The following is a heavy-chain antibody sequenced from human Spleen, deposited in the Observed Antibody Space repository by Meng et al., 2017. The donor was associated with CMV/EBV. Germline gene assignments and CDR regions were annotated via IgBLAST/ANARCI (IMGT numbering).Heavy chain of an antibody. V-gene: IGHV3-73*01. Sequence: ASGFTFSESAVHWVRQASGKGLEWVGRIRSKANNYATAYAASVRGRFTVSRDDSKNTAYLQLSSLETEDTAVYYCTSVLGSTHYFDYWGQGTLVTVSS. D-gene: IGHD5/OR15-5a*01. J-gene: IGHJ4*02. CDR3: TSVLGSTHYFDY. CDR2: IRSKANNYAT. CDR1: GFTFSESA.